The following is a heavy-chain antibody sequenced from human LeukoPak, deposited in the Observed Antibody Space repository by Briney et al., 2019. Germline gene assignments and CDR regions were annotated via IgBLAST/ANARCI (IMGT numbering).Heavy chain of an antibody. CDR1: GYTFTSYC. D-gene: IGHD3-10*01. J-gene: IGHJ5*02. CDR2: ISAYNYNT. V-gene: IGHV1-18*01. CDR3: ARVGRYYGSVKFDP. Sequence: GASVKVSCKASGYTFTSYCITWVRQAPGQGLEWMGWISAYNYNTNYAQKLQDRVTMTTDTSTTTAYMELRSLRSDDTAVYYCARVGRYYGSVKFDPWGQGTLVTVSS.